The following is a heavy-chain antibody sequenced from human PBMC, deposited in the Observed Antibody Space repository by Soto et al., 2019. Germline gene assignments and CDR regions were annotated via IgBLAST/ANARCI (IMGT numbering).Heavy chain of an antibody. J-gene: IGHJ4*02. CDR1: GFTFSSYG. CDR2: ISYDGSNK. D-gene: IGHD4-4*01. CDR3: CVCGNYWNFDS. V-gene: IGHV3-30*03. Sequence: QVQLVESGGGVVQPGRSLRLSCAASGFTFSSYGMHWVRQAPGKGLEWVAVISYDGSNKYYADSVKGRFTISRDNSKNTLYLQMNSLRAEDTAVYYCCVCGNYWNFDSRGQGTLVTVSS.